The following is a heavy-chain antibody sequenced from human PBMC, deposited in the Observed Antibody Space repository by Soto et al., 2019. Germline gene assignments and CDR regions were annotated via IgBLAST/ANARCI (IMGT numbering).Heavy chain of an antibody. V-gene: IGHV1-69*02. Sequence: QVQLVQSGAEVKKPGSSVKVSCKASGGTFSSYTISWVRQAPGQGLEWMGRSITIRGIANYEQKFQGRVTITADKSTSTAYMELSSLRSEDTAVYYCASLVVVAAAAYLDYWGQGTLVTVSS. J-gene: IGHJ4*02. D-gene: IGHD2-15*01. CDR3: ASLVVVAAAAYLDY. CDR2: SITIRGIA. CDR1: GGTFSSYT.